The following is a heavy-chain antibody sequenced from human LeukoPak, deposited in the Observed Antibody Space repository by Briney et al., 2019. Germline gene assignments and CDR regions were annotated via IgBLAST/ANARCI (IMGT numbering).Heavy chain of an antibody. CDR3: ARDRSKDAYYYDSSGLEFDY. CDR1: GGSISSYY. Sequence: SETLSLTCTVSGGSISSYYWSWIRQPPGKGLEWIGYIYHSGSTYYNPSLKSRVTISVDRSKNQFSLKLSSVTAADTAVYYCARDRSKDAYYYDSSGLEFDYWGQGTLVTVSS. V-gene: IGHV4-59*12. J-gene: IGHJ4*02. CDR2: IYHSGST. D-gene: IGHD3-22*01.